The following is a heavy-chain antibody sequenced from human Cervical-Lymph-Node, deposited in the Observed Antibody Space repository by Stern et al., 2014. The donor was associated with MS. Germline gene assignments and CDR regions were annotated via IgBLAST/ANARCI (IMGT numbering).Heavy chain of an antibody. CDR1: GYSFTSYW. CDR2: IYPGDSDT. D-gene: IGHD3-9*01. CDR3: ARRADRYDILTGTDFDY. Sequence: VQLVESGAEVKKPGESLKISCKGSGYSFTSYWIGWVRQMPGKGLEWMGIIYPGDSDTRYSPSFQGQVTISADKSISTAYLQWSSLKASDTAMYYCARRADRYDILTGTDFDYWGQGTLVTVSS. V-gene: IGHV5-51*01. J-gene: IGHJ4*02.